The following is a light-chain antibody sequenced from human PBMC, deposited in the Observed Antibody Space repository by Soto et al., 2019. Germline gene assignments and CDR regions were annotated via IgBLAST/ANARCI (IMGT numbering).Light chain of an antibody. CDR2: GAS. V-gene: IGKV3-15*01. J-gene: IGKJ1*01. Sequence: EIVMTQSPATLSVSPGERATLSCRASQTVSINLAVYQQKPCQGPRLLIYGASTRATGIPARFSGSGSGTEFTLTINSLQPEDFAIYYCQQYTNWPPWTFGQGTKVEIK. CDR3: QQYTNWPPWT. CDR1: QTVSIN.